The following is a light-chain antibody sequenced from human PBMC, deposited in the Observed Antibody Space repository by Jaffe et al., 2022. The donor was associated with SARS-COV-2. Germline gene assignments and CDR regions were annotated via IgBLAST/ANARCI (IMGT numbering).Light chain of an antibody. CDR2: GAS. CDR3: QQYGSSPTT. CDR1: QSVSSSF. Sequence: EIVLTQSPGTLSLSPGERATVSCRASQSVSSSFLAWYQHKPGQAPRLLIYGASSRATGIPDRFSGSGSGTDFTLTISRLEPEDFAVYYCQQYGSSPTTFGPGTKVDIK. V-gene: IGKV3-20*01. J-gene: IGKJ3*01.